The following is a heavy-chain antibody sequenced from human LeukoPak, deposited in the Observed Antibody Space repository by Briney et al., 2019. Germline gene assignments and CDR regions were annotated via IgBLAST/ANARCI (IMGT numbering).Heavy chain of an antibody. Sequence: GGSLRLSCAASGFTFSSYSMNWVRQAPGKGLEWVSSISSSSSYIYYADSVKGRFTISRDNAKNSLYLQMNSLRAEDTAVYYCAREFYYDSSGHYLDYWGQGTLVTVSS. D-gene: IGHD3-22*01. J-gene: IGHJ4*02. V-gene: IGHV3-21*01. CDR3: AREFYYDSSGHYLDY. CDR1: GFTFSSYS. CDR2: ISSSSSYI.